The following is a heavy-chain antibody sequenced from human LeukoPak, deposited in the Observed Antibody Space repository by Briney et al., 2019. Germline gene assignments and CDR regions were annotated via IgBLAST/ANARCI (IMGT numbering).Heavy chain of an antibody. J-gene: IGHJ4*02. CDR3: AREFDS. CDR2: IDTSGNT. CDR1: GGSISNGNYR. V-gene: IGHV4-61*02. Sequence: KTSQTLSLTCTVSGGSISNGNYRWSWIRQPAGEGLEWIGRIDTSGNTNYNPSLKSRVTISVDTSKIQFSLRLSSVTAADTAIYYCAREFDSWGLGTLVTVSS.